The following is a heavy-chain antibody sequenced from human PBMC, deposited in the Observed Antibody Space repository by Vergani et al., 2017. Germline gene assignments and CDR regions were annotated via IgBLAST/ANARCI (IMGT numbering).Heavy chain of an antibody. J-gene: IGHJ5*02. D-gene: IGHD3-22*01. CDR2: IYYSGST. CDR1: GGSISSYY. CDR3: ARQSSGYYYFLPNWFDP. Sequence: QVQLQESGPGLVKPSETLSLTCTVSGGSISSYYWSWIRQPPGKGLEWIGYIYYSGSTNYNPSLKSRVTISVDTSKNQFSLKLSSVTAADTAVYYCARQSSGYYYFLPNWFDPWGQGTLVTVSS. V-gene: IGHV4-59*08.